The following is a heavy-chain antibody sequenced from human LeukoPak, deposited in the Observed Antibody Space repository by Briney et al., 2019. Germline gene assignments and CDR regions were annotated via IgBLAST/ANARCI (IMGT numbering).Heavy chain of an antibody. D-gene: IGHD6-13*01. CDR2: IYYSGST. CDR1: GGSISSGSYY. Sequence: SQTLSLTCTVSGGSISSGSYYWGWIRQPPGKGLEWIGTIYYSGSTYYNPSLKSRVTISVDTSKNQFSLKLSSVTAADTAVYYCARVGQQLGIFDYWGQGTLVTVSS. J-gene: IGHJ4*02. CDR3: ARVGQQLGIFDY. V-gene: IGHV4-39*07.